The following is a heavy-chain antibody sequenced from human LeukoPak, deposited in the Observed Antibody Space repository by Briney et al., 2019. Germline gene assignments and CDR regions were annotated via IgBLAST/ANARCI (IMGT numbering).Heavy chain of an antibody. CDR2: VDPEDGET. Sequence: ASVKVSCKVSGYTFTDYYMHWVQQAPGKRLEWMGLVDPEDGETIYAEKFQGRVTITADTSTDTAYMELSSLRSEDTAVYYCATDPVVVVPAASTDYWGQGTLVTVSS. V-gene: IGHV1-69-2*01. D-gene: IGHD2-2*01. J-gene: IGHJ4*02. CDR1: GYTFTDYY. CDR3: ATDPVVVVPAASTDY.